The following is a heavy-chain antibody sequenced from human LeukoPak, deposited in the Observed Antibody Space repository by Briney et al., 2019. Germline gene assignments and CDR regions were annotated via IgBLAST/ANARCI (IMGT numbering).Heavy chain of an antibody. Sequence: PSQTLSLTCAVSGDSISNGAYSWTWTRQPAGRGLEWIGRFFTTESTNYNYNPSLKSRVTISPDTSRNQFSLTLMSVTAADTAVYYCARGYSYDYYFDYWGQGTLVTVSA. CDR3: ARGYSYDYYFDY. CDR2: FFTTEST. D-gene: IGHD5-18*01. J-gene: IGHJ4*02. V-gene: IGHV4-61*02. CDR1: GDSISNGAYS.